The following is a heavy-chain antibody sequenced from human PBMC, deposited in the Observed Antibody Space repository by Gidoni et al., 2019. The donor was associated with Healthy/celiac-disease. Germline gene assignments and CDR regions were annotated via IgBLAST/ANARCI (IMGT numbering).Heavy chain of an antibody. D-gene: IGHD2-21*02. CDR1: GGSISSGSYY. V-gene: IGHV4-61*02. CDR3: ARVRDCGGDCYRDY. J-gene: IGHJ4*02. Sequence: QVQLQESGPGLVKPSQTLSLTCTVSGGSISSGSYYWSWIRQPAGKGLEWIGRIYTSGSTNYNPSLKSRVTISVDTSKNQFSLKLSSVTAADTAVYYCARVRDCGGDCYRDYWGQGTLVTVSS. CDR2: IYTSGST.